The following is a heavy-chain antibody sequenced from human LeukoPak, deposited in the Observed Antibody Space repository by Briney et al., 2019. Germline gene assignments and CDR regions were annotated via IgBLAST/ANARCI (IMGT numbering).Heavy chain of an antibody. CDR3: ARGRGSSWPFGY. CDR1: GGSFSGYY. Sequence: SETLSLTCAVYGGSFSGYYWSWIRQPPGKGLEWIGEINHSGSTNYNPSLKSRVTISEDASKNQFSLKLSSVTAADTAVYYCARGRGSSWPFGYWGQGTLVTVSS. V-gene: IGHV4-34*01. D-gene: IGHD6-13*01. CDR2: INHSGST. J-gene: IGHJ4*02.